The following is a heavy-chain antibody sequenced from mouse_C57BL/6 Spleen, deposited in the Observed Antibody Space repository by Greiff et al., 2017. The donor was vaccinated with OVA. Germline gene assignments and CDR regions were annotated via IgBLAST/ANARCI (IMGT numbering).Heavy chain of an antibody. Sequence: QVQLKQSGAELVRPGASVTLSCKASGYTFTDYEMHWVKQTPVHGLEWIGAIDPETGGTAYNQKFKGKAILTADKSSSTAYMELRSLTSEDSAVYYCTRRTGTVGYAMDYWGQGTSVTVSS. D-gene: IGHD4-1*01. CDR1: GYTFTDYE. CDR3: TRRTGTVGYAMDY. J-gene: IGHJ4*01. V-gene: IGHV1-15*01. CDR2: IDPETGGT.